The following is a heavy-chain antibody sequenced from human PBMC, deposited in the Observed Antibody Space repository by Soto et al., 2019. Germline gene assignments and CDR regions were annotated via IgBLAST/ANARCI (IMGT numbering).Heavy chain of an antibody. CDR3: ARDRRGNYYDSSGYYWDNWFDP. CDR2: ISAYNGNT. CDR1: RYTVTSYG. J-gene: IGHJ5*02. V-gene: IGHV1-18*04. D-gene: IGHD3-22*01. Sequence: ASEKVPCKASRYTVTSYGISWVRQAPGQGLEWMGWISAYNGNTNYGQKLQGRVTMTTDTSTSTAYMELRSLRSDDTAVYYCARDRRGNYYDSSGYYWDNWFDPWGQGTLVTVSS.